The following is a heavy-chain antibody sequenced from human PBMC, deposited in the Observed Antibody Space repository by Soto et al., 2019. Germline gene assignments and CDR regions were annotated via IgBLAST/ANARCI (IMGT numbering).Heavy chain of an antibody. D-gene: IGHD2-2*01. CDR2: ISSSSSYI. J-gene: IGHJ5*02. Sequence: EVQLVESGGGLVKPGGSLRLSCAASGFTFSSYSMNWVRQAPGKGLEWVSSISSSSSYIYYADSVKGRFTISRDNAKNSLYLQMNSLGAEDTAVYYCARDLVRENYIVVVPAAFDPWGQGTLVTVAS. CDR1: GFTFSSYS. V-gene: IGHV3-21*01. CDR3: ARDLVRENYIVVVPAAFDP.